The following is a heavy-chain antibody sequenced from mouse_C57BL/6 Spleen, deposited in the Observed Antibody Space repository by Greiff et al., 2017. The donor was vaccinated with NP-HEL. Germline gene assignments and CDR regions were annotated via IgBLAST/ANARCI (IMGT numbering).Heavy chain of an antibody. D-gene: IGHD2-1*01. CDR1: GYTFTDYY. CDR3: ARGGLLSAWFAY. J-gene: IGHJ3*01. V-gene: IGHV1-19*01. Sequence: VHVKQSGPVLVKPGASVKMSCKASGYTFTDYYMNWVKQSHGKSLEWIGVINPYNGGTSYNQKFKGKATLTVDKSSSTAYMELNSLTSEDSAVYYCARGGLLSAWFAYWGQGTLVTVSA. CDR2: INPYNGGT.